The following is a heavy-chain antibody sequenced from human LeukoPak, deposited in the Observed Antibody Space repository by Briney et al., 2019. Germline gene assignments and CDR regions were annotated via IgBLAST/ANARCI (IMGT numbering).Heavy chain of an antibody. CDR3: ARGAHSSGWYGGEYFQH. CDR1: GGSISSGGYS. D-gene: IGHD6-19*01. Sequence: SQTLSLTCAVSGGSISSGGYSWSWIRQPPGKGLEWIGYIYHNGNTYYSPSLKSRVTISVDTSKNQFSLKLSSVTAADTAVYYCARGAHSSGWYGGEYFQHWGQGTLVTVSS. J-gene: IGHJ1*01. V-gene: IGHV4-30-2*01. CDR2: IYHNGNT.